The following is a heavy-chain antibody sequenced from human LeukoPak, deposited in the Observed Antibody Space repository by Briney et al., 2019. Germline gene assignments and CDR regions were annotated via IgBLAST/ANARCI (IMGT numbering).Heavy chain of an antibody. J-gene: IGHJ4*02. CDR2: IYYSGST. D-gene: IGHD3-16*01. CDR3: ARGIKAWGTRDSYFDY. CDR1: GGSISSSSYY. Sequence: SETLSLTCTVSGGSISSSSYYWGWIRQPPWKGLEWIGSIYYSGSTYYNHSLKSRVTISVDTSKNQFSLKLSSVTAADTAVYYCARGIKAWGTRDSYFDYWGQGTLVTVSS. V-gene: IGHV4-39*07.